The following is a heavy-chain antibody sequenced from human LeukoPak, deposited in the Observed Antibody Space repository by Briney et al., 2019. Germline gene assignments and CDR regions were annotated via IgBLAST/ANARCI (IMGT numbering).Heavy chain of an antibody. V-gene: IGHV4-59*01. CDR3: AREDGYNSPYYFDY. CDR1: GGSISSYY. J-gene: IGHJ4*02. Sequence: SETLSLTCTVSGGSISSYYWSWIRQPPGKGLEWIGFIFYSGSTNYNPSVKSRVTISVDTSKNQFSLKLRSVTAADTAVYFCAREDGYNSPYYFDYWGQGTLVTVSS. D-gene: IGHD5-24*01. CDR2: IFYSGST.